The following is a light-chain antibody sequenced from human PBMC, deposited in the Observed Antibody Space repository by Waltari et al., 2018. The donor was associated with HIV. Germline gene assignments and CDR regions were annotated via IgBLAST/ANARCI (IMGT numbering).Light chain of an antibody. J-gene: IGKJ2*01. CDR3: MQALQSPFT. V-gene: IGKV2-28*01. Sequence: DFVMTQSPLSLPVTPGEPASISCRSSQSLLHRNGYNYLDWYLQKPGQSPQLLIYLGSNRASGVPDRFSGSGSGTDFTLKISRVEAEDVAVYYCMQALQSPFTFGQGTKLEIK. CDR1: QSLLHRNGYNY. CDR2: LGS.